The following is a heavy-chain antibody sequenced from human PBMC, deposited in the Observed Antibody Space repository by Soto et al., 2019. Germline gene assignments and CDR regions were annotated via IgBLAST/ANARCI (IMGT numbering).Heavy chain of an antibody. D-gene: IGHD3-3*01. CDR3: ATSGVTSRTRVDY. V-gene: IGHV4-31*03. J-gene: IGHJ4*02. CDR1: GGSIYNGGFS. Sequence: QVQLQESGPGLVKPSQTLSLTCTVSGGSIYNGGFSWSWIRQLPGKGLEWIGYIYYTGSTQYTPSLKRSLTISTDKSDNQFTLRLTAVADADTAVYSWATSGVTSRTRVDYWGQGTLVTVSS. CDR2: IYYTGST.